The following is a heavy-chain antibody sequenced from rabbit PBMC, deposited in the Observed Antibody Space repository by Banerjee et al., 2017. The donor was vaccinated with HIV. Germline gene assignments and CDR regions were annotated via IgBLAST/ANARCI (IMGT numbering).Heavy chain of an antibody. CDR2: IYGGSSGST. D-gene: IGHD8-1*01. V-gene: IGHV1S45*01. J-gene: IGHJ6*01. Sequence: QEQLVESGGGLVTLGGSLKLSCKVSGIDFSSYGISWVRQAPGKGLEWIAYIYGGSSGSTYYASWAKGRFTISKTSSTTVTLQMTSLTAADTATYFCARGGVGTTYPYGGMDLWGPGTLVTVS. CDR1: GIDFSSYG. CDR3: ARGGVGTTYPYGGMDL.